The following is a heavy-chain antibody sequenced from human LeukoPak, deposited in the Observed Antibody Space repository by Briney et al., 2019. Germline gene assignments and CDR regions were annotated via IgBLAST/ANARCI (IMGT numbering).Heavy chain of an antibody. CDR3: AKLLSSDFWSGYIDY. J-gene: IGHJ4*02. V-gene: IGHV3-23*01. D-gene: IGHD3-3*01. CDR1: GFTFSSYA. CDR2: ISGSGGST. Sequence: PGGSLRLSCAASGFTFSSYAMSWVRQAPGKGLEWVSAISGSGGSTYYADSVKGRFTISRDNSKNTLYLQMNSLRAEDTAVYYCAKLLSSDFWSGYIDYWGQGTLVTVSS.